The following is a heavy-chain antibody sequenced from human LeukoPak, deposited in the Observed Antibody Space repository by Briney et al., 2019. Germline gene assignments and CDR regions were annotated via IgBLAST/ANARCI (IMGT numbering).Heavy chain of an antibody. CDR1: GGSFSGYY. J-gene: IGHJ5*02. CDR3: ARDRTDYGDYGNWFDP. D-gene: IGHD4-17*01. V-gene: IGHV4-34*01. CDR2: INHSGST. Sequence: SETLSLTCAVYGGSFSGYYWSWIRQPPGKGLEWIGEINHSGSTNYNPSLKSRVIISVDTSKNQFSLKLKSVTAADTAVYYCARDRTDYGDYGNWFDPWGQGTLVTVSS.